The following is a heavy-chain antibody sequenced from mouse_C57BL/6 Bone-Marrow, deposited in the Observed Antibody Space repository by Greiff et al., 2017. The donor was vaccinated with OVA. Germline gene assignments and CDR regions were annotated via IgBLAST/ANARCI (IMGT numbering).Heavy chain of an antibody. V-gene: IGHV5-9-1*02. CDR1: GFTFSSYA. Sequence: EVKLMESGEGLVKPGGSLKLSCAASGFTFSSYAMSWVRQTPEKRLEWVAYISSGGDYIYYADTVKGRFTISRDNARNTLYLQMSSLKSEDTAMYYCTSIYYDYDGDWYFDVWGTGTTVTVSS. J-gene: IGHJ1*03. CDR2: ISSGGDYI. CDR3: TSIYYDYDGDWYFDV. D-gene: IGHD2-4*01.